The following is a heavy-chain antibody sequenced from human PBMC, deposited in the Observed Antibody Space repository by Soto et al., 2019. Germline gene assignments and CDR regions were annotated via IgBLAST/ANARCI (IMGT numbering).Heavy chain of an antibody. Sequence: ESGGGLVQPGGSLRLSCAASGFTFSTFAMSWVRQAPGKGLEWVSALSGSGGTIYYADSVKGRFTISRDNSKNTLYLQMNSLRVEDTAIYYCAKDTYGALGDYWGQGTLVTVSS. CDR2: LSGSGGTI. V-gene: IGHV3-23*01. D-gene: IGHD4-17*01. J-gene: IGHJ4*02. CDR1: GFTFSTFA. CDR3: AKDTYGALGDY.